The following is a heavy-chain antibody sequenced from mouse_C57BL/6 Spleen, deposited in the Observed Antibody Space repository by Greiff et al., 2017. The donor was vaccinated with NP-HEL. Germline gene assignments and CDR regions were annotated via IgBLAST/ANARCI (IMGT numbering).Heavy chain of an antibody. CDR1: GFTFSSYG. CDR3: ARRALYYGSSLYYFDY. Sequence: DVHLVESGGDLVKPGGSLKLSCAASGFTFSSYGMSWVRQTPDKRLEWVATISSGGSYTYYPDSVKGRFTISRDNAKNTLYLQMSSLKSEDTAMYYCARRALYYGSSLYYFDYWGQGTTLTVSS. D-gene: IGHD1-1*01. J-gene: IGHJ2*01. CDR2: ISSGGSYT. V-gene: IGHV5-6*01.